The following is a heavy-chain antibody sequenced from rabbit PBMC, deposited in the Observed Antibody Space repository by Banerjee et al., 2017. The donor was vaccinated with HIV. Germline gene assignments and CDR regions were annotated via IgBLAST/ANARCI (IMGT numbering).Heavy chain of an antibody. CDR1: GFSFSGGYD. J-gene: IGHJ4*01. D-gene: IGHD1-1*01. Sequence: QSLEESGGGLVQPGASLTLTCTASGFSFSGGYDMCWVRQAPGKGLEWIGCIFTGSGSTYYASWAKGRFTISKTSSTTVTLQMTSLTAADTATYFCARGAGYYGLVKGLWGPGTLVTVS. V-gene: IGHV1S40*01. CDR2: IFTGSGST. CDR3: ARGAGYYGLVKGL.